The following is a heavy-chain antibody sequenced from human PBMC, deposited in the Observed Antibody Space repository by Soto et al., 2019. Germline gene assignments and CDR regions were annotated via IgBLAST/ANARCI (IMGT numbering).Heavy chain of an antibody. CDR2: ISWNSGSI. CDR3: AKDLHYDFWSGSPAGFDY. Sequence: EVQLVESGGGLVQPGRSLRLSCAASGFTFDDYAMHWVRQAPGKGLEWVSGISWNSGSIGYADSVKGRFTISRDNAKNSLYLKMNSLRAEDTALYYCAKDLHYDFWSGSPAGFDYWGQGTLVTVSS. CDR1: GFTFDDYA. V-gene: IGHV3-9*01. D-gene: IGHD3-3*01. J-gene: IGHJ4*02.